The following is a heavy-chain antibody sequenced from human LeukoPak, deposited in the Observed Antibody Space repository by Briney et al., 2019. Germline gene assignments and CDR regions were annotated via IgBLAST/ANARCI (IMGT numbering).Heavy chain of an antibody. CDR1: GGSFSGYY. CDR2: INHSGST. CDR3: ARTMVRGVTPFDY. D-gene: IGHD3-10*01. Sequence: SETLSLTCAVYGGSFSGYYWSWIRQPPGKGLEWIGEINHSGSTNYNPSPKSRVTISVDTSKNQFSLKLSSVTAADTAVYYCARTMVRGVTPFDYWGQGTLVTVSS. V-gene: IGHV4-34*01. J-gene: IGHJ4*02.